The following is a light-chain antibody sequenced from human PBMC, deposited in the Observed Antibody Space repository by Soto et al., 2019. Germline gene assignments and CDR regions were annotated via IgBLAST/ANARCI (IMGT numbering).Light chain of an antibody. CDR1: SSDVGGYNY. CDR3: SSYTSSSTLAVV. Sequence: QSALTQPASVSGSPGQSITISCTGTSSDVGGYNYVSWYQQHPGKAPKLMIYEVSNRPSGVSNRFSGSKSGNTASLTISGLQAEDEADDYCSSYTSSSTLAVVFGGGTKLTVL. CDR2: EVS. J-gene: IGLJ2*01. V-gene: IGLV2-14*01.